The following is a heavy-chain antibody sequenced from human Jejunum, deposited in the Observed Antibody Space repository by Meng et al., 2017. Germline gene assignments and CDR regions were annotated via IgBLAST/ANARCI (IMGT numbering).Heavy chain of an antibody. Sequence: QITLKESGPTLVKPTQTLTLTCSLSGVSLSSTGVSVVWIRQPPGKALEWLALIYWDDDKRYNPSLMSRLTITKDTSMNHVVLTMTNRDPVDTGTYYCTHRREDPRSAFYYLDYWGRGTLVTVSS. CDR1: GVSLSSTGVS. CDR3: THRREDPRSAFYYLDY. CDR2: IYWDDDK. V-gene: IGHV2-5*02. D-gene: IGHD2-15*01. J-gene: IGHJ4*02.